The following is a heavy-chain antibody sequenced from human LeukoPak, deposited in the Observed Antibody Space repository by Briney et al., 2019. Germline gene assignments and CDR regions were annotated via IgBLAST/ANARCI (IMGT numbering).Heavy chain of an antibody. Sequence: GGSLRLSCAASGFTFSSYSMNWVRQAPGKGLEWVSSISSSSSYIYYADSVKGRFTISRDNAKNSLYLQMNSLRAEDTAVYYCARVSTNDRRNAFDIWGQGTMVTVSS. CDR3: ARVSTNDRRNAFDI. J-gene: IGHJ3*02. D-gene: IGHD2-8*01. CDR2: ISSSSSYI. CDR1: GFTFSSYS. V-gene: IGHV3-21*01.